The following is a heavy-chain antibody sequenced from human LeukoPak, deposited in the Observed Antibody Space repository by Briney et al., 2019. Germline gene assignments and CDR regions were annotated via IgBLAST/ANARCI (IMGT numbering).Heavy chain of an antibody. CDR1: GGSFSGYY. J-gene: IGHJ4*02. V-gene: IGHV4-34*01. Sequence: SETLSLTCAVYGGSFSGYYWSWIRQPPGKGLEWIGEINHSGSTYYNPSLKSRVTISVDTSKNQFSLKLSSVTAADTAVYYCARLSLLSYYFDYWGQGTLVTVSS. CDR3: ARLSLLSYYFDY. D-gene: IGHD2-15*01. CDR2: INHSGST.